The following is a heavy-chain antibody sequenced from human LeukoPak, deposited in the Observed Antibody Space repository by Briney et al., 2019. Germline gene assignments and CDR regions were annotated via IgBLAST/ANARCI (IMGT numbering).Heavy chain of an antibody. CDR1: GGSISSYY. CDR3: ASLDPELYAFDI. J-gene: IGHJ3*02. D-gene: IGHD3-10*01. CDR2: VYYSGST. V-gene: IGHV4-59*01. Sequence: SETLSLTCTVSGGSISSYYWSWIRQPPGKGLEWIGYVYYSGSTNYNPSLKSRVTISVDTSKNQFSLKLSSVTAADTAVYYCASLDPELYAFDIWGQGTMVTVSS.